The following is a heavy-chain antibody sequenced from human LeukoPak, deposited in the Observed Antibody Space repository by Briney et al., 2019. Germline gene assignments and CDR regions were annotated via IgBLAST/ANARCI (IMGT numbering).Heavy chain of an antibody. CDR2: ISGSGGST. CDR1: GFTFNSYA. J-gene: IGHJ4*02. Sequence: GGSLRLSCAASGFTFNSYAMSWVRQAPGKGLEWVSGISGSGGSTYYTDSVKGRFTISRDNSKNTLYLQMNSLRAEDTAVYYCAKVGGFDFWSGYYYFDYWGQGTLVTVSS. V-gene: IGHV3-23*01. D-gene: IGHD3-3*01. CDR3: AKVGGFDFWSGYYYFDY.